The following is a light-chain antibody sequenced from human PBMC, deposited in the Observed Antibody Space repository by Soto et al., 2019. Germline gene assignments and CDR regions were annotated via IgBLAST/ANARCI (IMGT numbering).Light chain of an antibody. CDR1: QSVSSSY. V-gene: IGKV3-20*01. CDR2: GAS. J-gene: IGKJ1*01. CDR3: QQYGSSPEWT. Sequence: EIVLTQSPGTLSLSPGERATLSCRASQSVSSSYLAWYQQKPGQAPRLLIYGASSRATGIPDRFSGSGSGTDFTLTISRLEPEDFAVYYCQQYGSSPEWTFGQGTKGAIK.